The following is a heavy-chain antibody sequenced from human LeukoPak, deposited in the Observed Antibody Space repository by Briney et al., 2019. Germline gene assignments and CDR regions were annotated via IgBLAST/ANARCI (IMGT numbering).Heavy chain of an antibody. J-gene: IGHJ4*02. CDR3: ARHDYGDPFDY. D-gene: IGHD4-17*01. Sequence: KASETLSLTCTVSGGSISSYYWSWLRQPPGKGLEWIGYIYYSGSTNYNPSLKSRVTISVDTSKNQFSLKLSSVAAADTAVYYCARHDYGDPFDYWGQGTLVTVSS. CDR2: IYYSGST. CDR1: GGSISSYY. V-gene: IGHV4-59*08.